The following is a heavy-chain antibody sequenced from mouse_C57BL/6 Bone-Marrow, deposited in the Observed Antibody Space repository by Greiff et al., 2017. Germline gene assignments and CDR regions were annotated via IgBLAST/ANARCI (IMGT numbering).Heavy chain of an antibody. V-gene: IGHV1-18*01. Sequence: VQLQQSGPELMKPGASVKIPCKASGYTFTDYNMDWVKQSHGKSLEWIGDINPNNGGTIYNQKFKGKATLTVDKSSSTAYMELRSLTSEDTAVYYCARRGYGNYEDFDVCGTGTTVTVAS. CDR3: ARRGYGNYEDFDV. J-gene: IGHJ1*03. CDR2: INPNNGGT. CDR1: GYTFTDYN. D-gene: IGHD2-1*01.